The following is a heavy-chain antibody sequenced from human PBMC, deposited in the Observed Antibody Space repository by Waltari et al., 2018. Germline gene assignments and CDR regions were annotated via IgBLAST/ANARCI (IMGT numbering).Heavy chain of an antibody. D-gene: IGHD2-21*01. CDR2: IYYSGST. Sequence: QLQLQESGPGLVKPSATLSRTCTVPGGSISSSSSYWGWIRQPPGKGLEWIGSIYYSGSTYHNPSLKSRVTISVDTSKNQFSLKLSSVTAADTAVYYCARGVIAIHHYYYYGMDVWGQGTTVTVSS. J-gene: IGHJ6*02. V-gene: IGHV4-39*07. CDR3: ARGVIAIHHYYYYGMDV. CDR1: GGSISSSSSY.